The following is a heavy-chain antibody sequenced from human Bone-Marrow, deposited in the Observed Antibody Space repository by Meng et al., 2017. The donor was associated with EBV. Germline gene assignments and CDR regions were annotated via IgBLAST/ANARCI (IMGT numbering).Heavy chain of an antibody. CDR2: IYYNGST. CDR3: ARGGTVAGTFDY. CDR1: GASISSGGYY. D-gene: IGHD6-19*01. V-gene: IGHV4-30-4*01. J-gene: IGHJ4*02. Sequence: QVQLQQSGPGLVKSSQTLSLTCAVSGASISSGGYYWSWICQPPGKGLEWIGYIYYNGSTFYNPSLKSRLTISVDTSKNQFSLKLSSVTAADTAFYYCARGGTVAGTFDYWGQGTLVTVSS.